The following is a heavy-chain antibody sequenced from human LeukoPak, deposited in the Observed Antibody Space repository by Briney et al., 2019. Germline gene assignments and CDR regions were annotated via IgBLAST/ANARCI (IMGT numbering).Heavy chain of an antibody. V-gene: IGHV4-59*08. CDR1: GVSISSYY. CDR3: ARRQEAAAGLYYYYYGMDV. J-gene: IGHJ6*02. CDR2: TYHSGST. Sequence: SETLSLTCTVSGVSISSYYWTWIRQPPGKGLEWIGYTYHSGSTNYNPSLKSRVTISVDTSKNQFSLKLSSVTAADTAVYYCARRQEAAAGLYYYYYGMDVWGQGTTVTVSS. D-gene: IGHD6-13*01.